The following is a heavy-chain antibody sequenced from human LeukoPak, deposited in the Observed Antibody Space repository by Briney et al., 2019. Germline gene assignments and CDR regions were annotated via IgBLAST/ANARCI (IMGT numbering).Heavy chain of an antibody. J-gene: IGHJ3*02. CDR2: IYYSGST. Sequence: SETLSLTCTVSGGSISSYYWSWIRQPPGKGLEWIGYIYYSGSTNYNPSLKSRVTISVDTSKNQFSLKLSSVTAADTAVYYCARHNIVVVPALGAFDIWGQGTMVTVSS. CDR1: GGSISSYY. CDR3: ARHNIVVVPALGAFDI. D-gene: IGHD2-2*01. V-gene: IGHV4-59*08.